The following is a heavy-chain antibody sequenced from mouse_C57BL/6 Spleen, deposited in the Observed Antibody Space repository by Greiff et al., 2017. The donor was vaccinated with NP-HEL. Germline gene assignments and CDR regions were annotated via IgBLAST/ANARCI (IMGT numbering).Heavy chain of an antibody. J-gene: IGHJ2*01. V-gene: IGHV1-76*01. CDR3: GRHYGSSYLFDY. CDR2: IYPGSGNT. CDR1: GYTFTDYY. D-gene: IGHD1-1*01. Sequence: VQLQQSGAELVRPGASVKLSCKASGYTFTDYYINWVKQRPGQGLEWIARIYPGSGNTYYNEKFKGKATLTAEKSSSTAYMQLSSLTSEDSAVYVWGRHYGSSYLFDYWGQGTTLTVSS.